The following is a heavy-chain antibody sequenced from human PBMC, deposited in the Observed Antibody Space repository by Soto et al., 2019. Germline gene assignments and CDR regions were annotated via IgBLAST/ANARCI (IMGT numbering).Heavy chain of an antibody. CDR3: AKVGDISDMDL. D-gene: IGHD2-15*01. CDR2: ISGSGGST. V-gene: IGHV3-23*01. CDR1: GFTFSNSA. Sequence: EVQLLESGGGLVQPGGSLRLSCAASGFTFSNSAINWVRQPPGKGLEWVSAISGSGGSTYYADSVKGRFTISRDNSKNPLYLQMNSPRAEGTAVYYCAKVGDISDMDLWGQGTTVTVSS. J-gene: IGHJ6*02.